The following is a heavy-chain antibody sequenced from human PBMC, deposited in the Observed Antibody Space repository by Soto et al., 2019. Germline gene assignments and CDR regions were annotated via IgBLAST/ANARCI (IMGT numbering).Heavy chain of an antibody. J-gene: IGHJ6*02. CDR1: GYTCTSYD. CDR2: MNPNSGNT. Sequence: QVQLVQSGAEVKKPGASVKVSCKASGYTCTSYDINWVRQATGQGLEWMGWMNPNSGNTGYAQKFQGRVTMTRNTSISTAYMALSSLRSEDTAVYYCARSSLVLRPCGMDGWGQGTTVTVSS. V-gene: IGHV1-8*01. CDR3: ARSSLVLRPCGMDG. D-gene: IGHD6-6*01.